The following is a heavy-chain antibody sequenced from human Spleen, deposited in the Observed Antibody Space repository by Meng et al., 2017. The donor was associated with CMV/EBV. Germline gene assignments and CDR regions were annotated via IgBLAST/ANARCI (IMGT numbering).Heavy chain of an antibody. J-gene: IGHJ5*02. Sequence: SGFNFTDNWMHWVRQGPGKGLVWVSRIYSDGSGTNYADSVKGRFTISRDNAKNTLYLQMNSLRAEDTAVYYCAREGYCSSTSCGWFDPWGQGTLVTVSS. CDR2: IYSDGSGT. V-gene: IGHV3-74*01. CDR3: AREGYCSSTSCGWFDP. CDR1: GFNFTDNW. D-gene: IGHD2-2*01.